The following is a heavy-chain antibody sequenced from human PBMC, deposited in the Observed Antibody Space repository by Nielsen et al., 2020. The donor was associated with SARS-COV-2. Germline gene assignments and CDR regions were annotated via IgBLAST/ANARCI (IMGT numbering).Heavy chain of an antibody. J-gene: IGHJ3*02. CDR3: ARHVDYDSSGYYFQSAFDI. D-gene: IGHD3-22*01. Sequence: GSLRLSCTVSGGSISSYYWSWIRQPPGKGLEWIGYIYYSGSTNYNPSLKSRVTISVDTSKNQFSLKLSSVTAADTAVYYCARHVDYDSSGYYFQSAFDIWGQGTIVTVSS. CDR1: GGSISSYY. CDR2: IYYSGST. V-gene: IGHV4-59*08.